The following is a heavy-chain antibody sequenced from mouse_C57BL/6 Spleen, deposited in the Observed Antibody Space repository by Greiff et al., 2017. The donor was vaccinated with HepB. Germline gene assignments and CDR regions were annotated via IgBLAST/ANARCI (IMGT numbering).Heavy chain of an antibody. CDR3: TRDRTGSYWYFDV. CDR2: ISSGGDYI. D-gene: IGHD4-1*01. CDR1: GFTFSSYA. V-gene: IGHV5-9-1*02. J-gene: IGHJ1*03. Sequence: EVQLMESGEGLVKPGGSLKLSCAASGFTFSSYAMSWVRQTPEKRLEWVAYISSGGDYIYYADTVKGRFTISRDNARNTLYLQMSSLKSEDTAMYYCTRDRTGSYWYFDVWGTGTTVTVSS.